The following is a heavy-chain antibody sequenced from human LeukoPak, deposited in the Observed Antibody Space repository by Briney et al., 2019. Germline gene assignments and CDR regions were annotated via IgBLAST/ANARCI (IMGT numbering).Heavy chain of an antibody. D-gene: IGHD3-3*01. CDR3: ARVSSYDFWSGYLEDYYYYYYMDV. CDR2: IYYSGST. Sequence: SETLSLTCTVSGGSISSYYWSWIRQPPGKGLEWIGYIYYSGSTNYNPSLKSRVTISVDTSKNQFSLKLSSVTAADTAVYYCARVSSYDFWSGYLEDYYYYYYMDVW. V-gene: IGHV4-59*01. J-gene: IGHJ6*03. CDR1: GGSISSYY.